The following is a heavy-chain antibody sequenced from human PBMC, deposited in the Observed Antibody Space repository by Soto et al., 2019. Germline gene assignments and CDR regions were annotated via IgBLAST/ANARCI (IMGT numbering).Heavy chain of an antibody. CDR1: GASIGTNNW. D-gene: IGHD5-12*01. CDR2: VYHSGTT. J-gene: IGHJ4*02. CDR3: AVPGRGDFDY. Sequence: SETLSLTCAVSGASIGTNNWGSWVRQPPGKGLEWIGEVYHSGTTNYNPSLKSRVTISIDKSKNQFSLTLTSMTAADTALYYCAVPGRGDFDYWSQGTLVTVSS. V-gene: IGHV4-4*02.